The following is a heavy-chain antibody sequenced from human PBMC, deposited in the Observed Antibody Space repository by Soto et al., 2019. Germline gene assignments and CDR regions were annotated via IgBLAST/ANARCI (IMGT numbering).Heavy chain of an antibody. CDR1: GYSFTSYW. D-gene: IGHD3-10*01. CDR3: ARHRRVTMVRGVIVDAFDI. Sequence: GESLKISCKGSGYSFTSYWIGWVRQMPGKGLEWMGIIYPGDSDTRYSPSFQGQVTISADKSISTAYLQWSSLKASDTAMYYCARHRRVTMVRGVIVDAFDIWGQGTMVTVSS. J-gene: IGHJ3*02. CDR2: IYPGDSDT. V-gene: IGHV5-51*01.